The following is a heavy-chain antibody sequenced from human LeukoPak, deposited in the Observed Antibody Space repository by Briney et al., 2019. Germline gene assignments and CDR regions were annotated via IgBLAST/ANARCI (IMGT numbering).Heavy chain of an antibody. CDR3: ARGGHDSSGHHPIEFDY. Sequence: PSETLSLTCAVYGGSFSGHYWSWIRQPPGKGLEWIGEINHSGSTNYNPSLKSRVTISVDTSKNQFSLKLSSVTAADTAVYYCARGGHDSSGHHPIEFDYWGQGTLVTVSS. CDR1: GGSFSGHY. CDR2: INHSGST. V-gene: IGHV4-34*01. J-gene: IGHJ4*02. D-gene: IGHD3-22*01.